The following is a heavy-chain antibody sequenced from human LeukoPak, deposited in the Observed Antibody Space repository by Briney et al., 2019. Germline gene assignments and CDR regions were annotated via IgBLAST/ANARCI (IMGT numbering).Heavy chain of an antibody. Sequence: PGGSLRLSCAASGFTFSSYSMNWVRQAPGKGLEWVSSISSSSSYIYYADSVKGRFTISRDNAKNPLYLQMNSLRAEDTAVYYCASGGLRYFDWSYDAFDIWGQGTMVTVSS. V-gene: IGHV3-21*01. CDR2: ISSSSSYI. CDR1: GFTFSSYS. CDR3: ASGGLRYFDWSYDAFDI. J-gene: IGHJ3*02. D-gene: IGHD3-9*01.